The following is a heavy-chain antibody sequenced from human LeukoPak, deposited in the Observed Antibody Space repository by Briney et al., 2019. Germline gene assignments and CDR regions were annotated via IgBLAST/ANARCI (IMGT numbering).Heavy chain of an antibody. CDR3: ARAGWIQFNYMDV. Sequence: GGSLRLSCAASGFTFSSYEMNWVRQAPGKGLEWVSYISSSGSTIYYADSVKGRFTISRDNAKNSLYLQMNSLRAEDTAVYYCARAGWIQFNYMDVWGKGTTVTISS. CDR1: GFTFSSYE. V-gene: IGHV3-48*03. CDR2: ISSSGSTI. J-gene: IGHJ6*03. D-gene: IGHD5-18*01.